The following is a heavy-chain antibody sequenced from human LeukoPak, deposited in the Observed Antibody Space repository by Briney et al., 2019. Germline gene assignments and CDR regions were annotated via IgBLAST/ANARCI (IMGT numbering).Heavy chain of an antibody. V-gene: IGHV3-30*02. CDR2: IRYDGSNK. D-gene: IGHD3-3*01. CDR1: GFTFSSYG. Sequence: GGSLRLSCAASGFTFSSYGMQWVRQAPGKGLEWVEFIRYDGSNKYYADSVKGRFTISRDNSKNTLYLQMNSLRAEDTAVYYCAKSDFWSGYSTYWGQGTLVTVYS. J-gene: IGHJ4*02. CDR3: AKSDFWSGYSTY.